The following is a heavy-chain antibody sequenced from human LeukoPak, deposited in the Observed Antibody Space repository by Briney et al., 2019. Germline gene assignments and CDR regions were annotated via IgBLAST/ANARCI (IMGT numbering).Heavy chain of an antibody. J-gene: IGHJ4*02. D-gene: IGHD6-13*01. Sequence: GGSLRLPCAASGFTFSSYAMNWVHQAPGKGLEWVSFISGSGDTTYYADSVKGRFTISRDNSKNTLYLQMNSLRAEDTAVYYCAREVAVGIGAYNYWGQGTLVTVSS. V-gene: IGHV3-23*01. CDR1: GFTFSSYA. CDR2: ISGSGDTT. CDR3: AREVAVGIGAYNY.